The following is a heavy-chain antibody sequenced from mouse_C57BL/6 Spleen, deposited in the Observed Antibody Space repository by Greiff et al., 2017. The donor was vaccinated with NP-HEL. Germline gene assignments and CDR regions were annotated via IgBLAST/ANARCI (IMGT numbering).Heavy chain of an antibody. V-gene: IGHV3-6*01. D-gene: IGHD1-1*01. CDR3: ARADYYGSSYSFDY. CDR1: GYSITSGYY. CDR2: LSYDGSN. Sequence: EVQRVESGPGLVKPSQSLSLTCSVTGYSITSGYYWYWIRQSPGNKLEWMGYLSYDGSNNYNPSLKNRISITRDTSKNQFFLKLNSVTTEDTATYYCARADYYGSSYSFDYWGQGTTLTVSS. J-gene: IGHJ2*01.